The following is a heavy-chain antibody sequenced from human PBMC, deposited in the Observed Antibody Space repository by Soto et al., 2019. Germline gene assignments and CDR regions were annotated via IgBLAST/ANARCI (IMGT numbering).Heavy chain of an antibody. V-gene: IGHV3-21*01. J-gene: IGHJ3*02. CDR3: AVSPEYYYDSSGYSPLDAFDI. Sequence: GGSLRLSCAASGFTFSSYSMNWVRQAPGKGLEWVSSTSSSSSYIYYADSVKGRFTISRDNAKNSLYLQMNSLRAEDTAVYYCAVSPEYYYDSSGYSPLDAFDIWGQGTMVTISS. CDR1: GFTFSSYS. D-gene: IGHD3-22*01. CDR2: TSSSSSYI.